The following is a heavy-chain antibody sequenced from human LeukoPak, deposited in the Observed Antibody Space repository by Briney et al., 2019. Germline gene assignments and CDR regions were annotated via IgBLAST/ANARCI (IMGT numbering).Heavy chain of an antibody. J-gene: IGHJ4*02. D-gene: IGHD6-13*01. CDR3: ARSQRTAALFDT. Sequence: ASVKVSCKASGYTFTGYYVHWVRQAPGQGLEWMGRINPNSGDTTYAQNFQGRVTMTRDTSISTAYMELIRLRSDDTAVYFCARSQRTAALFDTWGQGTLVTVSS. V-gene: IGHV1-2*02. CDR2: INPNSGDT. CDR1: GYTFTGYY.